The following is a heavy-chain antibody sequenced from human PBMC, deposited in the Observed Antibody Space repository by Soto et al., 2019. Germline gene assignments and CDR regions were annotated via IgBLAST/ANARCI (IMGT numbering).Heavy chain of an antibody. CDR3: ARHDDTSGYFTDFDY. CDR1: GFTFRTYP. J-gene: IGHJ4*02. V-gene: IGHV3-23*01. D-gene: IGHD3-22*01. Sequence: EVQLLQSGGGFVQPEGSLRLSCEVSGFTFRTYPMSWVRQAPGKGLQWVSAIGGGGDTYYADSVKGRFTTSRDNSKNMLYLQLNRLRVEDTAIFYCARHDDTSGYFTDFDYWGQGAQVTVSS. CDR2: IGGGGDT.